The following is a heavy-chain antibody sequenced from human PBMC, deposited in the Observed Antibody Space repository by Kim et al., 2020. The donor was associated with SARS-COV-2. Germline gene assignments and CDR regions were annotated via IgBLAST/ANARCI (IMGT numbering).Heavy chain of an antibody. Sequence: SETLSLTCTVSGGPISSYYWSWIRQPPGKGLEWIGYIHYSGSPNYNPSLKSRVTISVDTSKKQFSLKLSSVTAADTAVYYCARRETADTFDYWGQGTLVTVSS. CDR2: IHYSGSP. J-gene: IGHJ4*02. CDR3: ARRETADTFDY. CDR1: GGPISSYY. V-gene: IGHV4-59*13. D-gene: IGHD1-26*01.